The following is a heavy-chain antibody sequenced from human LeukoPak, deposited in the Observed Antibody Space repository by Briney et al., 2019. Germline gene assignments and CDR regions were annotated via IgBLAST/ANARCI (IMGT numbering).Heavy chain of an antibody. CDR2: ISAYNGNT. J-gene: IGHJ5*02. D-gene: IGHD2-15*01. Sequence: ASVKVSCKASGYTFTSYGISWVRQAPGQGLEWMGWISAYNGNTNYAQKLQGRVTMTEDTSTDTAYMELSSLRSEDTAVYYCATGCSGGSCYSWHWFDPWGQGTLVTVSS. CDR3: ATGCSGGSCYSWHWFDP. CDR1: GYTFTSYG. V-gene: IGHV1-18*01.